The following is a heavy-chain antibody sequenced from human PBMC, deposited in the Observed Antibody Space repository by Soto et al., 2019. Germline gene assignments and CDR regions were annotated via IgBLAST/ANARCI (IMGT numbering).Heavy chain of an antibody. V-gene: IGHV1-46*01. J-gene: IGHJ4*02. D-gene: IGHD2-2*01. CDR1: GYIFTSYV. CDR3: ARARGYCSSTSCTSWYFDY. CDR2: INPSGGST. Sequence: ASVKVSCKASGYIFTSYVIHWVRQAPGQGLEWMGIINPSGGSTSYAQKFQGRVTMTRDTSTSTVYMELSSLKSEDTAVYYCARARGYCSSTSCTSWYFDYWGQGTLVTVSS.